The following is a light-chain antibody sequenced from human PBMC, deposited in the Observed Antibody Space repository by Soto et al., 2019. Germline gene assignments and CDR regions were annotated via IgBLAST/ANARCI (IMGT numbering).Light chain of an antibody. V-gene: IGKV3-11*01. Sequence: EIALTQSPATLSLSPGERATLSCRASQSVSSSLAWYQQKPGQAPRLVIYDASNRATGIPARFSGSGSGTEFILTISSIEPADVAVYYCQARTNWPPYTFGQGTKLEIK. CDR1: QSVSSS. J-gene: IGKJ2*01. CDR3: QARTNWPPYT. CDR2: DAS.